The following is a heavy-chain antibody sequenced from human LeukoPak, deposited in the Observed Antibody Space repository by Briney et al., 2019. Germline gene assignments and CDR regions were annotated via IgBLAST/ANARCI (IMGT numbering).Heavy chain of an antibody. V-gene: IGHV1-18*04. J-gene: IGHJ4*02. CDR2: ISAYNGNT. D-gene: IGHD5-12*01. CDR3: ARGYSDYDLDY. Sequence: ASVKVSCKASGYTFTTYYMHWVRQAPGQGLEWMGWISAYNGNTKYAQKVQGRVTMTTDTSTSTAYMELRSLRSDDTAVYYCARGYSDYDLDYWGQGTLVTVSS. CDR1: GYTFTTYY.